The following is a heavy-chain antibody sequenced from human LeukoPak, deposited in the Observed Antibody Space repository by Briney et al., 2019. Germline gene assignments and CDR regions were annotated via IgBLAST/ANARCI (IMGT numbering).Heavy chain of an antibody. CDR2: ISGSGGRT. D-gene: IGHD1-26*01. J-gene: IGHJ4*02. V-gene: IGHV3-23*01. Sequence: GGSLRLSCAASGFTFSSYDMSWVRQAPGKGLEWVSAISGSGGRTYYADSVKGRFTISRDNSKNTLYLRMNSLRAEDTAVYYCAKDRSRADYWGQGTLVTVSS. CDR1: GFTFSSYD. CDR3: AKDRSRADY.